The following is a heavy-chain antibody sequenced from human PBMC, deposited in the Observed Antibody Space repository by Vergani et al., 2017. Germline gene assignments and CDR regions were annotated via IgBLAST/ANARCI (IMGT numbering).Heavy chain of an antibody. Sequence: EAQLLESGGSLKQPGGSVRLSCVASGFTFSTHAMHWVRQAPGKGLEWVSSLTGGGGSTYYADSFKGRFIISRDNSRDTLYLQMNSLRPEDTATYYCVEEAGSFGNCFDSWGRGALVTVS. D-gene: IGHD1-26*01. J-gene: IGHJ5*01. CDR3: VEEAGSFGNCFDS. CDR2: LTGGGGST. V-gene: IGHV3-23*01. CDR1: GFTFSTHA.